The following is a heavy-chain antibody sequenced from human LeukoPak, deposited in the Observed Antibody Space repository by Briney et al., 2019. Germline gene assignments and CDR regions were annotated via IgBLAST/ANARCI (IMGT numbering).Heavy chain of an antibody. Sequence: PGGSLRLSCAASGFTFNKYAMSWVRQAPGKGLEWVSAISGSSGSTSYADSVKGRFTISRDNSKNTLYLQMNSLRAEDTAVYYCARVYDWDYGMDVWGQGTTVTVSS. CDR3: ARVYDWDYGMDV. J-gene: IGHJ6*02. D-gene: IGHD3-16*01. CDR2: ISGSSGST. CDR1: GFTFNKYA. V-gene: IGHV3-23*01.